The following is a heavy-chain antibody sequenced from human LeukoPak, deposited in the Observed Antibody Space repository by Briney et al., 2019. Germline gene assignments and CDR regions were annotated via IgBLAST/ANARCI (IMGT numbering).Heavy chain of an antibody. CDR3: TRGYSSTWRDLFDY. D-gene: IGHD6-13*01. J-gene: IGHJ4*02. Sequence: ASVKVSCKPSGYTFTDYYIHWVRQAPGQGLEWMEIMSPSTGGATYAQKFQGRVTMTRDTSTSTVYMELSSLRSEDTAVYYCTRGYSSTWRDLFDYWGQGTQVTVSS. V-gene: IGHV1-46*01. CDR2: MSPSTGGA. CDR1: GYTFTDYY.